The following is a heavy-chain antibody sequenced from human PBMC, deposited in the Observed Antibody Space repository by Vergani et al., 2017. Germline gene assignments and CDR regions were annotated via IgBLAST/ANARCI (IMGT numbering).Heavy chain of an antibody. Sequence: QVQLVESGGGVVQPGGSLRLSCAASGFTFSSYGMHWVRQAPGNGLEWVAFIRYDGSKKYYADSVNGRFTISRDKSKNTLYLQMNSLRAEDTAVYYCAHPVWMDVWGQGTTVTVSS. J-gene: IGHJ6*02. CDR2: IRYDGSKK. V-gene: IGHV3-30*02. CDR1: GFTFSSYG. D-gene: IGHD2-8*01. CDR3: AHPVWMDV.